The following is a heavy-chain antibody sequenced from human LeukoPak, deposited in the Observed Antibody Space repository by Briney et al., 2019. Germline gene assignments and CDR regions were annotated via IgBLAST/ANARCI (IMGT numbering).Heavy chain of an antibody. V-gene: IGHV3-7*01. CDR1: GFTFRSYW. J-gene: IGHJ4*02. CDR2: IKQDGSEK. Sequence: TGGSLRLSCAASGFTFRSYWMSWVRQAPGKGLEWVANIKQDGSEKYYVDSVKGRFTISRDNAKNSLYLQMNSLRAEDTAVYYCARAVPGPRDYWGQGTLVTVSS. CDR3: ARAVPGPRDY.